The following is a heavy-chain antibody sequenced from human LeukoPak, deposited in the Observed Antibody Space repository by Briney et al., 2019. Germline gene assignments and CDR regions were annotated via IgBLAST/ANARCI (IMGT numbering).Heavy chain of an antibody. CDR1: GFTFTTFG. CDR3: AETKNNDDY. CDR2: ISPDGNLE. D-gene: IGHD1/OR15-1a*01. J-gene: IGHJ4*01. Sequence: GGSLRLSCAASGFTFTTFGIHWVRQAPGKGLEWVAAISPDGNLEYYTDSVQGRFTVSRDNSKNMIYLQMNSLRGEDSALYYCAETKNNDDYWGHGTLVTVSS. V-gene: IGHV3-30*18.